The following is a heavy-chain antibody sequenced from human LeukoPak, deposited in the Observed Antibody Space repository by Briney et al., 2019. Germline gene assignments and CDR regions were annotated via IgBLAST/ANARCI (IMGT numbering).Heavy chain of an antibody. CDR1: GGSFSGYY. V-gene: IGHV4-34*01. Sequence: SETLSLTCAVYGGSFSGYYWSWIRQPPGKGLEWIGEINHSGSTNYNPSLKSRVTISVDTSKNQFSLKPSSVTAADTAVYYCVGRDYGDYSWGQGTLVTVSS. D-gene: IGHD4-17*01. CDR2: INHSGST. J-gene: IGHJ5*02. CDR3: VGRDYGDYS.